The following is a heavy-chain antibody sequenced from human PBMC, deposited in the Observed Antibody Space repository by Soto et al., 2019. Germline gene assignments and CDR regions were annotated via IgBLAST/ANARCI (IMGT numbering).Heavy chain of an antibody. Sequence: QEQLVQSGAEVKKPGSSLKVSCKATGGTFNNYGISWVRQAPGQGLEWMGGTIPMFGTTEYAQKFPGRVTITADKATSTGYMELTSLIFENTAVYFCARGALTVFGVVVGSMDVWGQGTKVTVSS. CDR1: GGTFNNYG. V-gene: IGHV1-69*06. CDR3: ARGALTVFGVVVGSMDV. CDR2: TIPMFGTT. J-gene: IGHJ6*02. D-gene: IGHD3-3*01.